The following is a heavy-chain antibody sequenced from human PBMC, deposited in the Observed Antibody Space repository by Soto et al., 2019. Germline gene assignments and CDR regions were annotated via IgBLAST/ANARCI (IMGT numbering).Heavy chain of an antibody. V-gene: IGHV3-73*02. CDR2: IRSRANNFAT. Sequence: EVQLVESGGGLVQPGGSLKLSCAASGFIFSGSAIHWVRQASGKGLEWVGRIRSRANNFATSSAASVKGRFTFSRDDSKNTAYLQMITLKPEDTAVYYCARGQGAAIGDYYYHGMDVWGQGTTVTVSS. J-gene: IGHJ6*02. CDR3: ARGQGAAIGDYYYHGMDV. D-gene: IGHD2-2*02. CDR1: GFIFSGSA.